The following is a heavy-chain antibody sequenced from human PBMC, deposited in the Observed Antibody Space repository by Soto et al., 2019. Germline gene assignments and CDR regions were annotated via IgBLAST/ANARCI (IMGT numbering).Heavy chain of an antibody. V-gene: IGHV1-2*04. CDR2: INPNSGGT. J-gene: IGHJ5*02. D-gene: IGHD6-13*01. Sequence: GASVKVSCKASGYTFTGYYMHWVRQAPGQGLEWMGWINPNSGGTNYAQKFQGWVTMTRDTSISTAYMELSRLRSDDTAVYYCARAAAAAGNWFDPWGQGTPVTVSS. CDR1: GYTFTGYY. CDR3: ARAAAAAGNWFDP.